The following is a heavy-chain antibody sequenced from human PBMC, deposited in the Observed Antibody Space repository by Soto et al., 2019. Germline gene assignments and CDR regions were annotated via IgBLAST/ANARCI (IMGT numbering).Heavy chain of an antibody. CDR3: AGLCLSSSSGVVYYYGMDV. D-gene: IGHD6-6*01. J-gene: IGHJ6*02. CDR2: IYYSGST. Sequence: SETLSLTCTVSGGSISSSSYYWGWIRQPPGKGLEWIGSIYYSGSTYYNPSLKSRVTISVDTSKNQFSLELSSVTAADTAVYYCAGLCLSSSSGVVYYYGMDVWGQGTTVTVSS. CDR1: GGSISSSSYY. V-gene: IGHV4-39*01.